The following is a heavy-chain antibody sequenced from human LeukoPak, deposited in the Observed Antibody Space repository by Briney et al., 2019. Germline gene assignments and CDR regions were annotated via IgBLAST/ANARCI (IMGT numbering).Heavy chain of an antibody. Sequence: GGPLRLSCAASGFTFSSNSMNWVRQAPGKGLEWVSSISTSSSYIYYADSLKGRFTISRDNAKNSLYLQMNSLRAEDTAVYYCAKDSQWGKVGTKGSYFDYWGQGTLVTVSS. CDR2: ISTSSSYI. J-gene: IGHJ4*02. CDR3: AKDSQWGKVGTKGSYFDY. CDR1: GFTFSSNS. V-gene: IGHV3-21*01. D-gene: IGHD1-26*01.